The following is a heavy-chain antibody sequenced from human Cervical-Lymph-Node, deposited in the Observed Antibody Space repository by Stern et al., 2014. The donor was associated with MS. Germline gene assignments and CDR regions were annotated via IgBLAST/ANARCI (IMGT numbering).Heavy chain of an antibody. Sequence: VQLVESGGEVKKPGSSVKVSCNGSGGTFGNYAISWVRQAPGQGLEWMGRIIPFLGIVNNAQRFQGRVTITADKSTNTASMELSSLRTEDTAVYYGARDPHGANSLNYSDYGMDVWGQGTTVTVSS. CDR3: ARDPHGANSLNYSDYGMDV. CDR1: GGTFGNYA. V-gene: IGHV1-69*04. D-gene: IGHD4-23*01. J-gene: IGHJ6*02. CDR2: IIPFLGIV.